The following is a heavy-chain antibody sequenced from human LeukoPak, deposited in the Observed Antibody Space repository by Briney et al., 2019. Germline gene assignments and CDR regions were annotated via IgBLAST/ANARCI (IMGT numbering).Heavy chain of an antibody. J-gene: IGHJ4*02. CDR1: GFTFSSYA. D-gene: IGHD6-19*01. Sequence: GGSLRLSCAVSGFTFSSYAMNWVRQAPGKGLEWVSYISISSSTIFYADSVKGQFTISRDNARNSLYLQMNSLRAEDTAGYYCARPRRPERGSGWNYGVDPFDYWGQGTLVTVSS. CDR2: ISISSSTI. V-gene: IGHV3-48*04. CDR3: ARPRRPERGSGWNYGVDPFDY.